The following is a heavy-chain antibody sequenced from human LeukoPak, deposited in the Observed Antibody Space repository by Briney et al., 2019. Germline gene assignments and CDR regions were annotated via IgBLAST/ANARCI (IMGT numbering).Heavy chain of an antibody. J-gene: IGHJ6*02. Sequence: SETLSLTCTVSGGSISSYYWSWIRQPPGKGLEWIGYIYYSGSTNYNPSLKSRVTISVDTSKNQFSLKLSSVTAADTAVYYCARDRVDSSGQYYYYYGMDVWAKGPRSPSP. CDR3: ARDRVDSSGQYYYYYGMDV. CDR2: IYYSGST. CDR1: GGSISSYY. D-gene: IGHD3-22*01. V-gene: IGHV4-59*01.